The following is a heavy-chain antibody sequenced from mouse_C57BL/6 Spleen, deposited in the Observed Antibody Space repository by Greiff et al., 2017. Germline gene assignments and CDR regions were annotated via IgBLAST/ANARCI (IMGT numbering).Heavy chain of an antibody. CDR2: ISSGSSTI. J-gene: IGHJ4*01. Sequence: EVHLVESGGGLVKPGGSLKLSCAASGFTFSDYGMHWVRQAPEKGLEWVAYISSGSSTIYYADTVKGRFTISRDNAKNTLFLQMTSLRSEDAAMYYCARRRASMTMDYWGQGTSVTVSS. V-gene: IGHV5-17*01. D-gene: IGHD2-3*01. CDR3: ARRRASMTMDY. CDR1: GFTFSDYG.